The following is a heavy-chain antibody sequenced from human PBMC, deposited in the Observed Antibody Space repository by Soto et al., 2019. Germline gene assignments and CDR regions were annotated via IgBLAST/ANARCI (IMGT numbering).Heavy chain of an antibody. CDR1: GYTFTSYG. CDR2: ISAYNGNT. CDR3: ARAGFSGWYLDI. V-gene: IGHV1-18*04. J-gene: IGHJ3*02. D-gene: IGHD6-19*01. Sequence: ASVKVSCKVSGYTFTSYGISWVRQAPGQGLEWMGWISAYNGNTNYAQKLQGRVTMTTDTSTSTASMELRSLRYADTAVYYCARAGFSGWYLDIWGQGTMVTVSS.